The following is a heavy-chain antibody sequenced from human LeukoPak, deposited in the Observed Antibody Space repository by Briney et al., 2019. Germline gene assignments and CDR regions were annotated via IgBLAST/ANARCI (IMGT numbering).Heavy chain of an antibody. J-gene: IGHJ4*02. V-gene: IGHV3-9*01. CDR3: ARDYYDSFDY. CDR1: GFTFSSYA. Sequence: GGSLRLSCAASGFTFSSYATGWVRHAPGKGLEWVSGIRWNIGSIGYADSVKGRFTISRDNAKNSLYLQMNSLRAEDTALYYCARDYYDSFDYWGQGTLVTVSS. CDR2: IRWNIGSI. D-gene: IGHD3-3*01.